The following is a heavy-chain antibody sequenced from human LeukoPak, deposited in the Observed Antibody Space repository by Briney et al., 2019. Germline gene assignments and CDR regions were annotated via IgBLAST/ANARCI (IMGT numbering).Heavy chain of an antibody. CDR1: GYTFTSYA. CDR3: ARCYQTTVTTHFDY. D-gene: IGHD4-17*01. V-gene: IGHV1-3*01. CDR2: INAGNGNT. J-gene: IGHJ4*02. Sequence: ASVKVSCKASGYTFTSYAMHWVRQAPGQRLEWMGWINAGNGNTKYSQKFQGRVTITADESTSTAYMELSSLRSEDTAVYYCARCYQTTVTTHFDYWGQGTLVTVSS.